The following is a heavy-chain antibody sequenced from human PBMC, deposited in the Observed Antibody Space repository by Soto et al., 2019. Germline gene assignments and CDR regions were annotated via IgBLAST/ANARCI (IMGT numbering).Heavy chain of an antibody. J-gene: IGHJ4*02. CDR3: ARTSFMTTEQNDY. Sequence: QVQLVESGGGLVKPGGSLRLSCAASGFTFSDYYMSWIRQAPGKGLEWVSYISSSRSTIYYADPVKGRLTISRDNAKNSLYLKMNSLRAEDTAVYYCARTSFMTTEQNDYWGQGTLVTVSS. V-gene: IGHV3-11*01. CDR2: ISSSRSTI. D-gene: IGHD4-4*01. CDR1: GFTFSDYY.